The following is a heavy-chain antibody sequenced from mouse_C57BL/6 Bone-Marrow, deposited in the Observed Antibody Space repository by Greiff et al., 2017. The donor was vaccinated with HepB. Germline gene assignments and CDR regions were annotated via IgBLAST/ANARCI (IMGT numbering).Heavy chain of an antibody. CDR3: AREDSNGYYFDY. CDR1: GFTFSDYG. D-gene: IGHD2-5*01. CDR2: ISSGSSTI. V-gene: IGHV5-17*01. Sequence: EVQVVESGGGLVKPGGSLKLSCAASGFTFSDYGMHWVRQAPEKGLEWVAYISSGSSTIYYADTVKGRFTISRDNAKNTLFLQMTSMRSEDTAMYYCAREDSNGYYFDYWGQGTTLTVSS. J-gene: IGHJ2*01.